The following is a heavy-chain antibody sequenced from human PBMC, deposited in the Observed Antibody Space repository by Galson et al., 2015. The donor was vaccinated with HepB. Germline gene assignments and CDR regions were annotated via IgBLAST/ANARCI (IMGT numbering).Heavy chain of an antibody. J-gene: IGHJ2*01. V-gene: IGHV3-23*01. CDR2: ISGSGVTT. CDR3: AKADYGNWYFDL. CDR1: GFTFTTYP. D-gene: IGHD4-17*01. Sequence: SLRLSCAASGFTFTTYPMNWVRQAPGKGLEWVSAISGSGVTTYYADSVRGRFTISRDNSKNTLYLQVNSLRAEDTAVYYCAKADYGNWYFDLWGRGTLVIVSS.